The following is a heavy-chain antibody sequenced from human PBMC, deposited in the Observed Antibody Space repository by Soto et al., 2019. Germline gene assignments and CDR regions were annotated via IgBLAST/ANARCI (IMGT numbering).Heavy chain of an antibody. CDR3: AGIYYYDSSGYYYGMDV. D-gene: IGHD3-22*01. V-gene: IGHV3-33*01. CDR1: GFTFSSYG. Sequence: PGGSLRLSCAASGFTFSSYGMHWVRQAPGKGLGWVAVIWYDGSNKYYADSVKGRFTISRDNSKNTLYLQMNSLRAEDTAVYYCAGIYYYDSSGYYYGMDVWGQGTTVTVSS. J-gene: IGHJ6*02. CDR2: IWYDGSNK.